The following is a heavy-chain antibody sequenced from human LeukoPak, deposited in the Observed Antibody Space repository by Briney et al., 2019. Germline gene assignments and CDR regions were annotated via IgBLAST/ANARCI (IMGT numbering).Heavy chain of an antibody. D-gene: IGHD6-13*01. CDR1: GYTFTFYY. Sequence: GASVKVSCKSSGYTFTFYYMDLVRQGPGQGLELVGWINPNSGGTNYAQKFQGRVTMTRDTSISTAYMELSRLRSDDAAVYYCARGRPHRIAAAGGAFDIWGQGTMVTVSS. V-gene: IGHV1-2*02. CDR3: ARGRPHRIAAAGGAFDI. CDR2: INPNSGGT. J-gene: IGHJ3*02.